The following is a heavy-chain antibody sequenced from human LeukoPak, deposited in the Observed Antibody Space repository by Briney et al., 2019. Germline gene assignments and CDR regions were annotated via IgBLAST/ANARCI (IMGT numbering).Heavy chain of an antibody. V-gene: IGHV4-4*09. D-gene: IGHD1-1*01. CDR1: GGSISSYY. CDR2: IYSSGST. Sequence: SETLSLTCTVSGGSISSYYWNWIRQPPGKGLEWIGYIYSSGSTNYNPSLKSRVTISLDTSKNQFSLKLSSVTATDTAVYYCASTSGTTSQPFDYWGQGTLVTVSS. CDR3: ASTSGTTSQPFDY. J-gene: IGHJ4*02.